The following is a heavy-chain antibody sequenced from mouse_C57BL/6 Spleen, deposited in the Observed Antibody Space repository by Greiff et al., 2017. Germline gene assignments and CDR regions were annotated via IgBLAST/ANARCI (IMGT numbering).Heavy chain of an antibody. CDR2: IHPNSGST. CDR3: ARFYGSIYWYFDD. CDR1: GYTFTSYW. Sequence: VQLQQPGAELVKPGASVKLSCKASGYTFTSYWMHWVKQRPGQGLEWIGMIHPNSGSTNYNEKFKSKATLTVDKSSSTAYMQLSSLTSEDSAVYYCARFYGSIYWYFDDWGTGTTVTVSS. J-gene: IGHJ1*03. V-gene: IGHV1-64*01. D-gene: IGHD1-1*01.